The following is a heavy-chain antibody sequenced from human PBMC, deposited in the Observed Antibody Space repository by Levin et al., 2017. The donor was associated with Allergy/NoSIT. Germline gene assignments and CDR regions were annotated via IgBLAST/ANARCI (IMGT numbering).Heavy chain of an antibody. CDR2: IYYSGST. D-gene: IGHD3-22*01. CDR3: ARNYYYDSSGPLWYFDY. CDR1: GGSISSSSYY. Sequence: SQTLSLTCTVSGGSISSSSYYWGWIRQPPGKGLEWIGSIYYSGSTYYNPSLKSRVTISVDTSKNQFSLKLSSVTAADTAVYYCARNYYYDSSGPLWYFDYWGQGTLVTVSS. V-gene: IGHV4-39*01. J-gene: IGHJ4*02.